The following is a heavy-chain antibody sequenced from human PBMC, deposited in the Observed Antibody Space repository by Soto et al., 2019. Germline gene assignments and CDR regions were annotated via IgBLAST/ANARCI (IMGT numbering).Heavy chain of an antibody. J-gene: IGHJ2*01. CDR2: ISAYNGNT. CDR3: ARSIYGSGSYLYFDL. Sequence: ASVKVSCKASVYTITSYGISWVRQAPGQGLEWMGWISAYNGNTNYAQKLQGRVTMTTDTSTSTAYMELRSLRSDDTAVYYCARSIYGSGSYLYFDLWGRGTLVTVSS. CDR1: VYTITSYG. V-gene: IGHV1-18*01. D-gene: IGHD3-10*01.